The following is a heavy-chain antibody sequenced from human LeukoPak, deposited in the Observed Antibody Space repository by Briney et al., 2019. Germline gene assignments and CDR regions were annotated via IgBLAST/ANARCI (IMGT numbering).Heavy chain of an antibody. D-gene: IGHD5-12*01. CDR1: GGSFSGYY. Sequence: SETLSLTCAVYGGSFSGYYWSWIRQPPGKGLEWIGEINHSGSTNYNPSLKSRVTISVDTSKNQFSLKLSSVTAADTAVYYCARGGVVAAPFDYWGQGTLVTVSS. CDR2: INHSGST. J-gene: IGHJ4*02. V-gene: IGHV4-34*01. CDR3: ARGGVVAAPFDY.